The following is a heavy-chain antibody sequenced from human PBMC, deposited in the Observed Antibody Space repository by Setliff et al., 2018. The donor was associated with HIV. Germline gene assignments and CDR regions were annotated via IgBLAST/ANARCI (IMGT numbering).Heavy chain of an antibody. CDR2: ISGSSGSI. CDR3: VGDASPDSEDGGYSAGGN. D-gene: IGHD3-22*01. J-gene: IGHJ4*02. V-gene: IGHV3-48*01. Sequence: GGSLRLSCAASGFPFSSYSMNWFRQPPGKELEWVAYISGSSGSIYYTDSVKGRFTVPRDNAKDSLYLQMNSLRVEDAAVYYCVGDASPDSEDGGYSAGGNWGPGTLVTVSS. CDR1: GFPFSSYS.